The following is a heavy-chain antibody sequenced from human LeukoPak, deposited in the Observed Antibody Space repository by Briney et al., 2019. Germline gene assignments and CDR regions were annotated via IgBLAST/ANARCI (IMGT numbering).Heavy chain of an antibody. J-gene: IGHJ4*02. V-gene: IGHV3-33*01. Sequence: GGSLRLSCAASGFTFSSYGMHWVRQAPGKGLEWVAVIWYDGSNKYYADSVKGRFTISRDNFKNTLYLQMNSLRAEDTAVYYCAAGVARPYYFDYWGQGTLVTVSS. CDR2: IWYDGSNK. D-gene: IGHD3-10*01. CDR1: GFTFSSYG. CDR3: AAGVARPYYFDY.